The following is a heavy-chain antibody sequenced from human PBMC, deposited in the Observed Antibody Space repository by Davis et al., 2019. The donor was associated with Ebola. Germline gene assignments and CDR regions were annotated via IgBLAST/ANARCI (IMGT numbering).Heavy chain of an antibody. CDR3: ATSNGDYWYFDL. Sequence: GSLRLSCAASGFTFSSYAMSWVRQAPGKGLEWVSAISGSGGSTYYADSVKGRFTISRDNSKNTLYLQMNSLRAEDTAVYYCATSNGDYWYFDLWGRGTLVTVSS. V-gene: IGHV3-23*01. J-gene: IGHJ2*01. CDR2: ISGSGGST. CDR1: GFTFSSYA. D-gene: IGHD4-17*01.